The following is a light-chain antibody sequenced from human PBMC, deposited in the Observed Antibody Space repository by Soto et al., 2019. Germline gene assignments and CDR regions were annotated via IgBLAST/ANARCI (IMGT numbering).Light chain of an antibody. CDR2: ATS. J-gene: IGKJ5*01. V-gene: IGKV1-39*01. CDR1: QTVSSY. CDR3: QQSFTTPS. Sequence: DIQMTQSPSSLSASVGDRVNITCRASQTVSSYLNWYQQKPGTVPKLLIYATSNLQSGDPSRFSGRGFGTDFTLTISSLQPEDFATYYCQQSFTTPSFGQGTRLEIK.